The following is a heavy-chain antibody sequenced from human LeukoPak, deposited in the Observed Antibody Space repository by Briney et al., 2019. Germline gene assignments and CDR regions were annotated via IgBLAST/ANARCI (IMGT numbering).Heavy chain of an antibody. V-gene: IGHV4-4*07. CDR3: ARDVKAAAGPTRAYYYYYYGMDV. D-gene: IGHD6-13*01. Sequence: SETLSLTRTVSGGSISSYYWSCIRQPAGKGLEWIGRIYTSGSTNYNPSLKSRVTMSVDPSKNQFSLKLSSVTAADTAVYYCARDVKAAAGPTRAYYYYYYGMDVWGQGTTVTVSS. CDR1: GGSISSYY. J-gene: IGHJ6*02. CDR2: IYTSGST.